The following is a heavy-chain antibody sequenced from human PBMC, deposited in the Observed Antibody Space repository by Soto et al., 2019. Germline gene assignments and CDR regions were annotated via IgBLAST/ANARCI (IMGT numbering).Heavy chain of an antibody. Sequence: LVLCCTVGGFTFSNYSMNKVPQAPGKGLEWVAVISNDGGNKYSADSVKGRFTISRDNFKNTLYLQMNSLRAEDTAVYYCAKDSGRGSADYYFDYWGQGTLVTVSS. D-gene: IGHD3-10*01. CDR1: GFTFSNYS. CDR2: ISNDGGNK. J-gene: IGHJ4*02. CDR3: AKDSGRGSADYYFDY. V-gene: IGHV3-30*18.